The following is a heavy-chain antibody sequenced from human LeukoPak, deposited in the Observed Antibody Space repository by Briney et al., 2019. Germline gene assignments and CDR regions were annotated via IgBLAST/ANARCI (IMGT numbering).Heavy chain of an antibody. Sequence: SETLSLTCTVSGGSISSYYWSWIRQPPGKGLEWIGYIYYSGSTNYNPSLKSRVTISVDTSKNQFSLKLSSVTAADTAVYYCAREDCSGDGCYSFDYWGQGTLVTVSS. CDR2: IYYSGST. V-gene: IGHV4-59*01. CDR3: AREDCSGDGCYSFDY. J-gene: IGHJ4*02. D-gene: IGHD2-15*01. CDR1: GGSISSYY.